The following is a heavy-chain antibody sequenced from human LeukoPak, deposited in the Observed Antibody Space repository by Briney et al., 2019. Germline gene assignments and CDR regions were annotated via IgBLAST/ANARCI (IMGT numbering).Heavy chain of an antibody. Sequence: PGGSLRLSCAASGFTFTSAWMSWVRQAPGKGLEWVSSISSSSSYIYYADSVKGRSTISRDNAKNSLYLQMNSLRAEDTAVYYCARDKTGIAAAGTPFDYWGQGTLVTVSS. J-gene: IGHJ4*02. V-gene: IGHV3-21*01. CDR1: GFTFTSAW. D-gene: IGHD6-13*01. CDR2: ISSSSSYI. CDR3: ARDKTGIAAAGTPFDY.